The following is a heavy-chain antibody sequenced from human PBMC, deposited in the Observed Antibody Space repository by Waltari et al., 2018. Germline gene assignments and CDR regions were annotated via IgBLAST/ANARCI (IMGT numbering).Heavy chain of an antibody. V-gene: IGHV4-59*01. Sequence: QVQLQESGPGLVKPSETLSLTGTVPGGSIRSYHWSWIRHPPGKGLEWIGYIYYSGSTNYNPSLKSRVTISVDTSKNQFSLKLSSVTAADTAVYYCARGRIAAAGRWPRSRPFDYWGQGTLVTVSS. D-gene: IGHD6-13*01. CDR2: IYYSGST. CDR1: GGSIRSYH. CDR3: ARGRIAAAGRWPRSRPFDY. J-gene: IGHJ4*02.